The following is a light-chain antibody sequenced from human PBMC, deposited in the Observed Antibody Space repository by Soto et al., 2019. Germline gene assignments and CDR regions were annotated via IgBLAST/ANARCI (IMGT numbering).Light chain of an antibody. Sequence: DIQMTQSPSTLSASVGDRVTNTCRASQSISSWLAWYQQKPGKAPKLLIYKASSLESGVLSRFSGSGSGTEFTLTISGLQPDDFATYYCQQYNSYSFWTFGQGTKV. CDR2: KAS. J-gene: IGKJ1*01. V-gene: IGKV1-5*03. CDR3: QQYNSYSFWT. CDR1: QSISSW.